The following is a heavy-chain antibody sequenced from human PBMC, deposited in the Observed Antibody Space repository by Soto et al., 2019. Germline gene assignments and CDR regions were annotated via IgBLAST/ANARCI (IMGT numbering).Heavy chain of an antibody. V-gene: IGHV4-34*01. CDR1: GGSFSGYY. Sequence: SETLSRTCALYGGSFSGYYWSWIRQPPGKGLEWIGEINHSGSTNYNPSLKSRVTISVDTSKNQFSLKLSSVTAADTAVYYCARENDILSGYFNWFDPWGKGTRVTVYS. J-gene: IGHJ5*02. CDR2: INHSGST. CDR3: ARENDILSGYFNWFDP. D-gene: IGHD3-9*01.